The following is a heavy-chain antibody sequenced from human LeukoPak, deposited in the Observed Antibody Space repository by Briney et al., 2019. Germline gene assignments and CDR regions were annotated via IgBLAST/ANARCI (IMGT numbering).Heavy chain of an antibody. CDR1: GGSISSSSYY. V-gene: IGHV4-39*07. D-gene: IGHD1-1*01. Sequence: SETLSLTCTVSGGSISSSSYYWGWIRQPPGKGLEWIGSIYYSGSTYYNPSLKSRVTISVDTSKNQFSLKLSSVTAADTAVYYCARELESRGGNWFDPWGQGTLVTVSS. J-gene: IGHJ5*02. CDR3: ARELESRGGNWFDP. CDR2: IYYSGST.